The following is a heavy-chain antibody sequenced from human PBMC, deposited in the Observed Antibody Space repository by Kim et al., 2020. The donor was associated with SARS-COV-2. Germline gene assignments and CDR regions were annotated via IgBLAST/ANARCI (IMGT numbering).Heavy chain of an antibody. Sequence: SETLSLTCAVSGGSISGSNWWTWVRQPPGKGLEWIGEIYHSGSTNYNPSLRSRVTISVDKSKSQFSLKLSSVTAADTAVYYCARLYCSGGSCYPAFDYWGQGTLVTVSS. V-gene: IGHV4-4*02. CDR1: GGSISGSNW. D-gene: IGHD2-15*01. J-gene: IGHJ4*02. CDR2: IYHSGST. CDR3: ARLYCSGGSCYPAFDY.